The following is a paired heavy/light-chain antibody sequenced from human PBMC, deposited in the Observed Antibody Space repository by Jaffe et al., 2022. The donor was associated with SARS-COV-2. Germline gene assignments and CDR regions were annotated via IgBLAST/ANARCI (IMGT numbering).Light chain of an antibody. V-gene: IGLV2-8*01. CDR2: EVS. CDR3: SSYAGSSNLGV. CDR1: SSDVGGYNF. Sequence: QSALTQPPSASGSPGQSVTISCTGTSSDVGGYNFVSWYQQHPGKAPKLMIYEVSKRPSGVPDRFSGSKSGSTASLTVSGLQADDEADYYCSSYAGSSNLGVFGGGTRLTVL. J-gene: IGLJ3*02.
Heavy chain of an antibody. Sequence: QVQLVESGGGLVKSGGSLRLSCAASGFTFSDYYMSWIRQAPGKGLEWVSYISGSGNTMYYADSVKGRFTISRDNAKSSLFLQMNSLRVEDTAIYYCVRDPWREPFAPWGQGTLVTVSS. D-gene: IGHD1-1*01. CDR2: ISGSGNTM. V-gene: IGHV3-11*01. CDR3: VRDPWREPFAP. J-gene: IGHJ5*02. CDR1: GFTFSDYY.